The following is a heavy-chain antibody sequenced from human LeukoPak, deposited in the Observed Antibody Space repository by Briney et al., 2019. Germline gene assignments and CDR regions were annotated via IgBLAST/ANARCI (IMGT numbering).Heavy chain of an antibody. CDR2: IYTSGST. V-gene: IGHV4-4*07. J-gene: IGHJ3*02. D-gene: IGHD3-3*01. CDR3: ARERFLGWLSEDAFDI. CDR1: GGSISSYY. Sequence: SETLSLTCTVSGGSISSYYWSWIRQPAGKGLEWIGRIYTSGSTNYNPSLKSRVTMSVDTSKNQFSLKLSSVTAADTAVYYCARERFLGWLSEDAFDIWGQGTMVTVSS.